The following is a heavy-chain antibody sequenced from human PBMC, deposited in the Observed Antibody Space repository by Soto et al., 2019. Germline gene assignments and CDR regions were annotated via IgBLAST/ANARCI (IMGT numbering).Heavy chain of an antibody. CDR2: ISAYNGNT. CDR1: GYTFTSYG. D-gene: IGHD2-8*01. J-gene: IGHJ4*02. Sequence: ASVKVSCKASGYTFTSYGISWVRQAPGQGLEWMGWISAYNGNTNYAQKLQGRVTMTTDTSTSTAYMELRSLRSDDAAVYYCARDSRDIVLMVYAHFDYWGQGALVTVS. V-gene: IGHV1-18*01. CDR3: ARDSRDIVLMVYAHFDY.